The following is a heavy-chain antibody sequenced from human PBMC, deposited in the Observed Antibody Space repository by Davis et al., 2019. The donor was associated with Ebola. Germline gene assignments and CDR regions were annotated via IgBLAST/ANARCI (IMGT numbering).Heavy chain of an antibody. J-gene: IGHJ5*02. CDR3: ARHPRLRFLEWLFILSWFDP. CDR2: IYYSGST. CDR1: GGSISSSSYY. Sequence: SETLSLTCTVSGGSISSSSYYWGWIRQPPGKGLEWIGSIYYSGSTYYNPSLKSRVTISVDTSKNQFSLKLSSVTAADTAVYYCARHPRLRFLEWLFILSWFDPWGQGTLVTVSS. D-gene: IGHD3-3*01. V-gene: IGHV4-39*01.